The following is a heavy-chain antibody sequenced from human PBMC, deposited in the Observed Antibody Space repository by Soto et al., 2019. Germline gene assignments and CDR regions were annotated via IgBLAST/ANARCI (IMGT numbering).Heavy chain of an antibody. CDR3: ARGRGLYNSGRSQLDS. CDR1: GDSFSKYT. Sequence: SVKVSCKTSGDSFSKYTDNWERQAPRQGLEWMGGFIPRFGTTNFAPTLQGRVTITADQSMNTVYMELSSLRSEDTALYYCARGRGLYNSGRSQLDSWGHGTLVTSSS. CDR2: FIPRFGTT. V-gene: IGHV1-69*13. J-gene: IGHJ5*01. D-gene: IGHD1-1*01.